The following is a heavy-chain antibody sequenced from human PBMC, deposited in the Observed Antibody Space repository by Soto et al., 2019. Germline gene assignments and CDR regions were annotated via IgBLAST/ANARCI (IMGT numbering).Heavy chain of an antibody. V-gene: IGHV1-18*04. CDR2: ISAYNGNT. CDR1: GYTFTSYG. D-gene: IGHD3-22*01. CDR3: ARDAKVYYDSSGYYPFDY. Sequence: ASVKVSCKASGYTFTSYGISWVRQAPGQGLEWMGWISAYNGNTNYAQKLQGRVTMTTDTSTSTAYMELRSLRSDDTAVYYCARDAKVYYDSSGYYPFDYWGQGTLVTVYS. J-gene: IGHJ4*02.